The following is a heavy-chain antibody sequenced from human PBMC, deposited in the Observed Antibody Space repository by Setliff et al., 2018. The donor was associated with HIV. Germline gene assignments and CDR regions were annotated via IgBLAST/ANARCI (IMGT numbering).Heavy chain of an antibody. CDR2: MNPNSGNT. D-gene: IGHD3-9*01. CDR1: GYTFPKFD. J-gene: IGHJ5*02. Sequence: GASVKVSCKASGYTFPKFDINWVRQATGQGLEWMGWMNPNSGNTGFAQKFQGRVTMTRNTSISTAYMELRSLRSEDTAGYFCARTWGAGVTGYWFEPWGQGTRVTVSS. CDR3: ARTWGAGVTGYWFEP. V-gene: IGHV1-8*01.